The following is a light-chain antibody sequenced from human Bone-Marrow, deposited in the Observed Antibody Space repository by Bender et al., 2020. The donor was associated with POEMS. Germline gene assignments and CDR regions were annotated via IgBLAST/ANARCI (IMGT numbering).Light chain of an antibody. J-gene: IGLJ3*02. CDR2: EVT. CDR1: SSDVGDYTA. CDR3: SSYAGDYNLV. V-gene: IGLV2-8*01. Sequence: QSALTQPPSASGSPGQSVTISCTGTSSDVGDYTAVSWYQQHPGKAPKLMIYEVTKRPSGVPDRFSGSKSGNTASLTVSGFQAEDEADYYCSSYAGDYNLVFGGGTKLTVL.